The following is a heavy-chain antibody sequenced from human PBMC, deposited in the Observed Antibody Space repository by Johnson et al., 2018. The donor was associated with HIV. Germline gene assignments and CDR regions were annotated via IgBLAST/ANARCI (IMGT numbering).Heavy chain of an antibody. V-gene: IGHV3-33*06. CDR3: AKDRGYDFWSGSQPSDAFDI. J-gene: IGHJ3*02. Sequence: QVQLMESGGGVVQPGRSLRLSCAASGFTFSSYGMHWVRQAPGKGLEWVAVIWYDGSNKYYADSVKGRFTISRDHSKNTLYLQMNSLRAEETAVSYCAKDRGYDFWSGSQPSDAFDIWGQGTMVTVSS. CDR1: GFTFSSYG. CDR2: IWYDGSNK. D-gene: IGHD3-3*01.